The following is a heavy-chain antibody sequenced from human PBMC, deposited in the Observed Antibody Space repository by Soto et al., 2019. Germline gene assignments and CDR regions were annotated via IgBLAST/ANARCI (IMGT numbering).Heavy chain of an antibody. CDR3: AKDRTGYSSSWGFDP. CDR2: ISGSGGST. Sequence: PGGSLRLSCAASGFTFSSYAMSWVRQAPGKGLEWVPAISGSGGSTYYADSVKGRFTISRDNSKNTLYLQMNSLRAEDTAVYYCAKDRTGYSSSWGFDPWGQGTLVTVSS. D-gene: IGHD6-13*01. CDR1: GFTFSSYA. V-gene: IGHV3-23*01. J-gene: IGHJ5*02.